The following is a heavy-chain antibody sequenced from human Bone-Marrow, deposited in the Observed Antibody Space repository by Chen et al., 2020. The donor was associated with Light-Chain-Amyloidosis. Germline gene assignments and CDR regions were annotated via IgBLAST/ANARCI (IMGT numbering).Heavy chain of an antibody. Sequence: EVQLLESGGGLVQPGGSLRLSCAASGFTFYSHAMSWVRQPPGKGLEWVSAISGSGHTTYYADSVKGRFTISRDDFTKTVFLQMNSLRSEDTAVYYCAKDTHSTGHAPGESWGQGTLVIVSS. CDR2: ISGSGHTT. J-gene: IGHJ4*02. D-gene: IGHD2-8*02. V-gene: IGHV3-23*01. CDR1: GFTFYSHA. CDR3: AKDTHSTGHAPGES.